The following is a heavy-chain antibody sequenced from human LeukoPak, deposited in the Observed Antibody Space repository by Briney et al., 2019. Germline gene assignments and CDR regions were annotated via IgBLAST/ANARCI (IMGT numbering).Heavy chain of an antibody. J-gene: IGHJ4*02. Sequence: PGGSLRLSCAASGFTFSKYNMNWVRQAPGKGLEWVSSITSSSSNIYYADSVKGRFTISRDNAKNSLYLQMNSLRAEDTAVYYCARVDYSSSWYYFDYWGQGALVTVSS. D-gene: IGHD6-13*01. CDR3: ARVDYSSSWYYFDY. CDR1: GFTFSKYN. CDR2: ITSSSSNI. V-gene: IGHV3-21*01.